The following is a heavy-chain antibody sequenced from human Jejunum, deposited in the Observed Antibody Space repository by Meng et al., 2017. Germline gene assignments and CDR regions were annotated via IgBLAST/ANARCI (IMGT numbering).Heavy chain of an antibody. D-gene: IGHD6-13*01. CDR2: IHDSGST. CDR1: VASISMSTSY. J-gene: IGHJ5*01. Sequence: DSRPALVKLSWTLSLTSIVSVASISMSTSYWGWIRQPAGQGLKWIGSIHDSGSTFYNPSLKSRVTISLDTSKNQLSLKLTSVTAADTAMYYCARDIAVAWFYFWGQGTLVTVSS. V-gene: IGHV4-39*07. CDR3: ARDIAVAWFYF.